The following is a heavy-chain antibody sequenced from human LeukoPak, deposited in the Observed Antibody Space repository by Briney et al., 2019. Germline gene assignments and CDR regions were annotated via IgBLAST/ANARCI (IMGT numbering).Heavy chain of an antibody. CDR1: GFTFSRYS. CDR2: ITMNSDDI. V-gene: IGHV3-21*05. Sequence: GGSLRLSCAASGFTFSRYSMNWVRQAPGKELEWVSWITMNSDDINHADSVKGRFTISRDNAKNSLYLQMNSLRAEDTAVYYCARTRSGGYNPEFDVWGQGTVVTVSA. J-gene: IGHJ3*01. CDR3: ARTRSGGYNPEFDV. D-gene: IGHD3-22*01.